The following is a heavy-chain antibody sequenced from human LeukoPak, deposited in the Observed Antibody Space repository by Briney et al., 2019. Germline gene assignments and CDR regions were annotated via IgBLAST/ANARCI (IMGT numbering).Heavy chain of an antibody. CDR3: ARDPSGSYYYMDV. D-gene: IGHD1-26*01. CDR2: INPNSGGT. CDR1: GYTFTSYG. J-gene: IGHJ6*03. Sequence: ASVKVSCKASGYTFTSYGISWVRQAPGQGLEWMGWINPNSGGTKYGEKFQGRVTMTRDTSISTAYMELSRLRSDDTAVYYCARDPSGSYYYMDVWGKGTTVTISS. V-gene: IGHV1-2*02.